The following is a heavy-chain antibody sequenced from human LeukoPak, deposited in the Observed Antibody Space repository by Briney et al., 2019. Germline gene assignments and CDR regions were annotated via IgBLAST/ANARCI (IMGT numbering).Heavy chain of an antibody. CDR2: ISSSSSYI. J-gene: IGHJ4*02. CDR1: GFTFSSYS. V-gene: IGHV3-21*04. Sequence: GGSLRLSCAASGFTFSSYSMTWVRQAPGKWLEWVSSISSSSSYIYYADSVKGRFTISRDNSKNTLYLQMNGLRAEDTAVYYCAKEGFVAAAVDRTPFDYWGQGALVTVSS. CDR3: AKEGFVAAAVDRTPFDY. D-gene: IGHD6-13*01.